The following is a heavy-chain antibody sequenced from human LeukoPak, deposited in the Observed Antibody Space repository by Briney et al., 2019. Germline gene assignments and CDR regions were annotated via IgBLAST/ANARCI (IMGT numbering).Heavy chain of an antibody. Sequence: KSGGSLRLSCATSGFTFNNAWMNWVRQAPGKGLEWVGRIKSKTDGGTTDYAAPVKGRFTISRDDSKNTLYLQMNSLKTEDTAVYYCITHRGGVDTFDYWGQGTLVTVSS. CDR1: GFTFNNAW. CDR3: ITHRGGVDTFDY. D-gene: IGHD3-16*01. V-gene: IGHV3-15*01. CDR2: IKSKTDGGTT. J-gene: IGHJ4*02.